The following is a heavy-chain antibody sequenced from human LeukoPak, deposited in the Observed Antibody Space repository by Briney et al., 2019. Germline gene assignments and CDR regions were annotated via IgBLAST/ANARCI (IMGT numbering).Heavy chain of an antibody. J-gene: IGHJ4*02. Sequence: PSEILSLTCAVYGGSFSGYYWSWIRQPPGKGLEWIGEINHSGSTNYNPSLKSRVTISVDTSKNQFSLKLSSVTAADTAVYYCARGLLGEADCSSTSCYGTDFDYWGQGTLVTVSS. D-gene: IGHD2-2*01. CDR1: GGSFSGYY. V-gene: IGHV4-34*01. CDR2: INHSGST. CDR3: ARGLLGEADCSSTSCYGTDFDY.